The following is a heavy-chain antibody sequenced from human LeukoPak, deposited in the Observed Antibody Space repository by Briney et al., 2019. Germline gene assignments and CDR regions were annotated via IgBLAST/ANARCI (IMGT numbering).Heavy chain of an antibody. CDR2: IRSRSSYI. CDR1: GFTFSSYS. Sequence: GGSLRLSCAASGFTFSSYSMNWVRQAPGKGLEWVSSIRSRSSYIYYADSVKGRSTISRDNARNSLYLQMNSLRAEDTAVYYRASTKSGGWYFDLWGRGTLVTVSS. V-gene: IGHV3-21*01. CDR3: ASTKSGGWYFDL. J-gene: IGHJ2*01. D-gene: IGHD2-8*01.